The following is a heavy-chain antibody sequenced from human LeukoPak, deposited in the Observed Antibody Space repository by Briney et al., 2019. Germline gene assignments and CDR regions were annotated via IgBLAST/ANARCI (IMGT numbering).Heavy chain of an antibody. V-gene: IGHV3-7*01. J-gene: IGHJ2*01. Sequence: PGGSLRLSSAASGFTFSSYWMSWVRQAPGKGLEWVANIKQDGSDNYYVDSVKGRFTISRDNAKNSLYLQMNSLRAEDTAVYYCARAPTYCTNGVCRRYFDLWGRGTLVTVSS. D-gene: IGHD2-8*01. CDR2: IKQDGSDN. CDR1: GFTFSSYW. CDR3: ARAPTYCTNGVCRRYFDL.